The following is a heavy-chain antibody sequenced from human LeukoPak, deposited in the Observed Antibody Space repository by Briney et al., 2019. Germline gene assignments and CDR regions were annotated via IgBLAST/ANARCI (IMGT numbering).Heavy chain of an antibody. J-gene: IGHJ4*02. Sequence: PGGSLRLSCAASGFTFSSYAMTWVRQAPGKGLEWVSAISGSGDSTYYADSVTGRLIIFRDNSKNTLYLQMNSLRAEDTAVYYCARDRYYGSGIYDYWGQGTLVTVSS. D-gene: IGHD3-10*01. CDR1: GFTFSSYA. CDR2: ISGSGDST. CDR3: ARDRYYGSGIYDY. V-gene: IGHV3-23*01.